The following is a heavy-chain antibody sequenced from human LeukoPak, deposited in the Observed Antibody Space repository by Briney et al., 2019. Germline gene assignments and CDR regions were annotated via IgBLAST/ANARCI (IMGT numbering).Heavy chain of an antibody. Sequence: GGSQGLSCAASGFPLRRYHMIWVRQAPGKGLEWVPHIDPSSTYIYYADSVKGRFTISRDNSRNTVYLQMNSLRAEDTAEYYCAKGAGITFGGVIAPDFWGQGTLVTVSS. D-gene: IGHD3-16*02. CDR1: GFPLRRYH. J-gene: IGHJ4*02. CDR2: IDPSSTYI. V-gene: IGHV3-23*01. CDR3: AKGAGITFGGVIAPDF.